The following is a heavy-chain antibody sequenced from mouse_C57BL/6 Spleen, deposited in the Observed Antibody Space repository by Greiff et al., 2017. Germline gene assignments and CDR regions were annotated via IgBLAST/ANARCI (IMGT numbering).Heavy chain of an antibody. V-gene: IGHV7-3*01. Sequence: EVKLVESGGGLVQPGGSLSLSCAASGFTFTDYYMSWVRQPPGKALEWLGFIRNKANGYTTEYSASVKGRFTISRDNSQSILYLQMNALRAEDSATYYCARLAYYSNYGVYFDYWGQGTTLTVSS. CDR1: GFTFTDYY. CDR3: ARLAYYSNYGVYFDY. CDR2: IRNKANGYTT. D-gene: IGHD2-5*01. J-gene: IGHJ2*01.